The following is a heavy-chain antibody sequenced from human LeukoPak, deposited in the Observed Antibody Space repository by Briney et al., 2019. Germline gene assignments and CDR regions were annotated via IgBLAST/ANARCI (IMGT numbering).Heavy chain of an antibody. Sequence: ASVKVSCKASGDTFRTYAFSWVRQAPGQGLEWMGRIIPILDIRNYAQKFQGRVTFTADMSTSTAYMEVSSLRSEDTAIYYCARHIGPTSRRSYYYYGLDVWGQGTTVTVSS. V-gene: IGHV1-69*04. D-gene: IGHD5-12*01. CDR3: ARHIGPTSRRSYYYYGLDV. J-gene: IGHJ6*02. CDR1: GDTFRTYA. CDR2: IIPILDIR.